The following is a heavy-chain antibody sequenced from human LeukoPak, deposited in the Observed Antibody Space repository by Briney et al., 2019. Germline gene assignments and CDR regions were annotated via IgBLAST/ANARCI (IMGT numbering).Heavy chain of an antibody. J-gene: IGHJ4*02. CDR2: IGAGGGGGST. CDR1: GFTFSTYA. V-gene: IGHV3-23*01. Sequence: GGSLRLSCAASGFTFSTYAMSWVSQAPGKGLEWVSSIGAGGGGGSTVYADSVKGRFAISRDNSKNTLFLQMNNLRAEDTAVYYCAIDPYSSGWRGGDYFDYWGQGTLVTVSS. D-gene: IGHD6-19*01. CDR3: AIDPYSSGWRGGDYFDY.